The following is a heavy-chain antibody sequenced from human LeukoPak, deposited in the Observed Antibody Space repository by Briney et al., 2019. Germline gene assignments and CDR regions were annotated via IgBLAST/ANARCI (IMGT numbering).Heavy chain of an antibody. CDR3: ARGPAAMMGRVDY. Sequence: ASVKVSCKASGYTFPSNGIIWVRQAPGQGLEWMGWISAYNGDTNYAHKLQGRVTMTTDTPTSTVYMELRSLRSDDTAVYYCARGPAAMMGRVDYWGQGTLVTVSS. CDR1: GYTFPSNG. CDR2: ISAYNGDT. J-gene: IGHJ4*02. D-gene: IGHD2-2*01. V-gene: IGHV1-18*01.